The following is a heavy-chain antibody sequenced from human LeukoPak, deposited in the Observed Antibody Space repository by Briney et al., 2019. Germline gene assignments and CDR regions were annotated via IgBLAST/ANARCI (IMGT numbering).Heavy chain of an antibody. CDR2: IRSKAYGGTT. V-gene: IGHV3-49*04. CDR1: GFTFGDYD. Sequence: PGGSLRLSCTTSGFTFGDYDMNWVRRAPGKGLEWVGFIRSKAYGGTTEYAASVKGRFTISRDDSKSIAYLQMNSLKTEDTAVHYCTKCYGSGSYYGIDYWGQGTLVTVSS. J-gene: IGHJ4*02. CDR3: TKCYGSGSYYGIDY. D-gene: IGHD3-10*01.